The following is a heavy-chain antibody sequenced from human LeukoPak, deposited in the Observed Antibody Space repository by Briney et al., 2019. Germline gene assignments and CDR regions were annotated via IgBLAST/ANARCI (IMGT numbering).Heavy chain of an antibody. V-gene: IGHV3-66*01. Sequence: PGGSLRLSCAASEFTVSSNYMSWVRQAPGKGLEWVSFIYGGGSTYYADSVRGRFTISRDSSKNTLYLQMNSLRAEDTAVYFCATFTPLRAFDFWGQGTLVTVSS. J-gene: IGHJ4*02. CDR2: IYGGGST. CDR3: ATFTPLRAFDF. D-gene: IGHD3-16*01. CDR1: EFTVSSNY.